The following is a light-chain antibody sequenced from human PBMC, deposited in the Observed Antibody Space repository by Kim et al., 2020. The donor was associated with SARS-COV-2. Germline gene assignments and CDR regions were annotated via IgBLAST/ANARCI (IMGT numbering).Light chain of an antibody. CDR2: GAS. CDR3: QQYGSSPRT. J-gene: IGKJ1*01. CDR1: QNINSDY. Sequence: EILLTQSPGTLSLSPGERATLSCRASQNINSDYLAWYQQKIGQPPRLLIYGASSRATGIPDRFSGSGSGTDFTLTISRLQPEDFVVYYCQQYGSSPRTFGQGTKVDIK. V-gene: IGKV3-20*01.